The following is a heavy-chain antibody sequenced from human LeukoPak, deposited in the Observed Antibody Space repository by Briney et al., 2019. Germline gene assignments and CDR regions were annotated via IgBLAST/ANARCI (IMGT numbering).Heavy chain of an antibody. V-gene: IGHV4-59*01. CDR2: IYYSGST. J-gene: IGHJ4*02. Sequence: SETLSLTCTVSVGSISSYYWSWIRQPPGKGLEWIGYIYYSGSTNYNPSLKSRVTISVDTSKNQFSLRLSSVTAADSAVYYCARVPYGSGFDYWGQGTLVTVSS. CDR3: ARVPYGSGFDY. CDR1: VGSISSYY. D-gene: IGHD3-10*01.